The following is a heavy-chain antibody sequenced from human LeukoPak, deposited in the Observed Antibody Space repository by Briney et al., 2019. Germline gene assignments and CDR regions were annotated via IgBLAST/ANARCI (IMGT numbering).Heavy chain of an antibody. CDR2: IYGGGST. CDR3: ARDLRSCSGGECYEYKWFDP. CDR1: GFTVNSNY. V-gene: IGHV3-53*04. J-gene: IGHJ5*02. Sequence: PGGSLTLSCGASGFTVNSNYMAWVRQAPGKGLEWVAFIYGGGSTHYSESVRGCFTISRHNSNNTLYLQMGSLRPEDTGVYYCARDLRSCSGGECYEYKWFDPWGQGTLVTVSS. D-gene: IGHD2-21*01.